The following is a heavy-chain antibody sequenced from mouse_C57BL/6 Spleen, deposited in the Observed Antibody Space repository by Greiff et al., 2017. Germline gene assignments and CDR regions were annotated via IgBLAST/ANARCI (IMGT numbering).Heavy chain of an antibody. Sequence: QVQLQQPGAELVKPGASVKMSCKASGYTFTSYWITWVKQRPGQGLEWIGDIYPGSGSTNYNEKFKSKATLTVDTSSSTAYMQLSSLTSEDSAVYYCANDGYSYWYFDVWGTGTTVTVSS. D-gene: IGHD2-3*01. V-gene: IGHV1-55*01. CDR2: IYPGSGST. CDR1: GYTFTSYW. J-gene: IGHJ1*03. CDR3: ANDGYSYWYFDV.